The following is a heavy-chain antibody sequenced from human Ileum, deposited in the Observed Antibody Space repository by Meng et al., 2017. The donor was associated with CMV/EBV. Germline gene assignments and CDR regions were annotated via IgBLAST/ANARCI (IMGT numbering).Heavy chain of an antibody. J-gene: IGHJ6*02. CDR3: AKTQADSPLYYYGMDV. CDR1: GFTFSNYA. D-gene: IGHD3-22*01. Sequence: GGSLRLSCVVSGFTFSNYAMSWVRQAPGKGLEWVSAISGSGGSTYYADSVKGRFTISRDNSKNTLYLQMNSLRAEDTAVYYCAKTQADSPLYYYGMDVWGQGTTVTVSS. CDR2: ISGSGGST. V-gene: IGHV3-23*01.